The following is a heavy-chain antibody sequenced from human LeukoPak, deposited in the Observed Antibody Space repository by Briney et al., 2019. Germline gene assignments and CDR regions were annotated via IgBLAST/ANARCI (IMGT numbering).Heavy chain of an antibody. CDR1: GFTFSSYW. CDR2: INSDGSST. J-gene: IGHJ4*02. Sequence: GGSLRLSCAASGFTFSSYWMHWVRQAPGKGLVWVSRINSDGSSTSYADSVKGRFTISRDNAKNTLYLQMNSLRAEDTAVYYCTREQIAVAGEDYWGQGTLVTVAS. D-gene: IGHD6-19*01. V-gene: IGHV3-74*01. CDR3: TREQIAVAGEDY.